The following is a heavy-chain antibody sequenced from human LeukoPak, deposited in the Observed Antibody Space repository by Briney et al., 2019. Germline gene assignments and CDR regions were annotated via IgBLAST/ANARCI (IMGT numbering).Heavy chain of an antibody. CDR1: GFTFSSYA. CDR3: AKAEGYDILTGLDY. V-gene: IGHV3-23*01. D-gene: IGHD3-9*01. CDR2: IGASGGST. J-gene: IGHJ4*02. Sequence: GGSLRLSCATSGFTFSSYAMSWVRQAPGKGLEWVSGIGASGGSTYYADSVKGRFTISRDNSKNTLYLQMNSLRTEDTAVYYCAKAEGYDILTGLDYWVQGTLVTVSS.